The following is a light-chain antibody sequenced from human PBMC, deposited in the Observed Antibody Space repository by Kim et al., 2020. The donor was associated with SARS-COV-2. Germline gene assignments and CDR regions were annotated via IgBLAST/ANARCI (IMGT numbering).Light chain of an antibody. CDR1: RNDVGSYNR. Sequence: GQSVTISCTGTRNDVGSYNRVSWYQQPPGTAPKLMIYEVTNRPSGVPDRFSGSKSANTASLTISGLQAEDEADYYCSSYTTTNTWVFGGGTQLTVL. CDR2: EVT. J-gene: IGLJ3*02. CDR3: SSYTTTNTWV. V-gene: IGLV2-18*02.